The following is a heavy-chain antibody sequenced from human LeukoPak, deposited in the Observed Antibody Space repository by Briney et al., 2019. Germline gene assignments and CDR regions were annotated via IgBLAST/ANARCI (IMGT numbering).Heavy chain of an antibody. V-gene: IGHV4-4*08. CDR2: VYSSGST. J-gene: IGHJ4*02. Sequence: SETLSLTCTVSGGSISSYYWSWIRQPRGKGLEWIGDVYSSGSTNYNSSLESRVTISVGTSKKQFSLKLSSVTAADTAVYYCAREPPRVYYYDSSGRDYWGQGTLATVSS. D-gene: IGHD3-22*01. CDR1: GGSISSYY. CDR3: AREPPRVYYYDSSGRDY.